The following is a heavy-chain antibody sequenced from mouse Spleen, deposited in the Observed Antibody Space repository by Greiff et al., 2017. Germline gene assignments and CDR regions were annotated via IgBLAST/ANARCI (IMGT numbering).Heavy chain of an antibody. CDR1: GYAFSSSW. Sequence: VQLQQSGPELVKPGASVKISCKASGYAFSSSWMNWVKQRPGKGLEWIGRIYPGDGDTNYNGKFKGKATLTADKSSSTAYMQLSSLTSEDSAVYFCARVGITTVVFDYWGQGTTLTVSS. CDR3: ARVGITTVVFDY. V-gene: IGHV1-82*01. D-gene: IGHD1-1*01. J-gene: IGHJ2*01. CDR2: IYPGDGDT.